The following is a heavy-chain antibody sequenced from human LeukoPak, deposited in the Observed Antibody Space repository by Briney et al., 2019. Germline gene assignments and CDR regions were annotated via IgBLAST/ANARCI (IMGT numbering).Heavy chain of an antibody. V-gene: IGHV1-8*01. CDR2: MNPNRGNT. D-gene: IGHD3-22*01. CDR1: GYTFTSYD. J-gene: IGHJ3*02. CDR3: ARYYYDSSGYYRLAHDAFDI. Sequence: SVKVSCKASGYTFTSYDINWVRQATGQGLEWMGWMNPNRGNTGYAQKFQGRVTMTRNTSISTAYMELSSLRSEDTAVYYCARYYYDSSGYYRLAHDAFDIWGQGTMVTVSS.